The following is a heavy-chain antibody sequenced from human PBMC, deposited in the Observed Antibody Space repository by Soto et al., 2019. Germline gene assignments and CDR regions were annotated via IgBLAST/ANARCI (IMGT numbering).Heavy chain of an antibody. CDR2: ISGSGGST. CDR3: ASRTTVTTAYYYYGMDV. CDR1: GFTFSSYA. D-gene: IGHD4-17*01. V-gene: IGHV3-23*01. Sequence: PGGSLRLSCAASGFTFSSYAMSWVRQAPGKGLEWVSAISGSGGSTYYADSVKGRFTISRDNSKNTLYLQMNSLRAEDTAVYYCASRTTVTTAYYYYGMDVWGQGTTVTVSS. J-gene: IGHJ6*02.